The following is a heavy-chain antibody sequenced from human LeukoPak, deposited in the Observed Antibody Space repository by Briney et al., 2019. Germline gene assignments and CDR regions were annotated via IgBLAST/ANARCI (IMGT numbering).Heavy chain of an antibody. Sequence: HPGGSLRLSCTGSGFTFGDYAMSWFRQAPGKGLEWVSLISWDGGSTYYADSVKGRFTISRDNSKNSLYLQMNSLRAEDTALYYCAKAAGAADYARDYYMDVWGKGTTVTVSS. CDR3: AKAAGAADYARDYYMDV. J-gene: IGHJ6*03. CDR2: ISWDGGST. D-gene: IGHD4-17*01. V-gene: IGHV3-43D*03. CDR1: GFTFGDYA.